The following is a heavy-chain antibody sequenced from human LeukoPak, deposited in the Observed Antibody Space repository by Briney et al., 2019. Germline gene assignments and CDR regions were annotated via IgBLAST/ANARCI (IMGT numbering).Heavy chain of an antibody. CDR1: GFTFSSYW. CDR2: INSDGSST. Sequence: GGSLRLSCAASGFTFSSYWMHWVRQAPGKGLVWVSRINSDGSSTSYADSVKGRFTISRDNAKNTLYLQMNSLRAEDTAVYYCAREFSWALRPGMDVWGQGTTVTVSS. V-gene: IGHV3-74*01. J-gene: IGHJ6*02. D-gene: IGHD3-3*01. CDR3: AREFSWALRPGMDV.